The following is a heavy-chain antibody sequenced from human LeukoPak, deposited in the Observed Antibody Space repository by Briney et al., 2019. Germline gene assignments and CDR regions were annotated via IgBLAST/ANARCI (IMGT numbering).Heavy chain of an antibody. CDR3: AKEDRDLYYFDY. V-gene: IGHV3-48*02. D-gene: IGHD3-22*01. CDR2: ITASGTAM. J-gene: IGHJ4*02. Sequence: GGSLRLSCAASGFTFSSYSMNWVRQAPGKGLEWVSHITASGTAMFYADSVKGRFTISRDNAKNSLYLQMNSLRDEDTAVYYCAKEDRDLYYFDYWGQGTLVTVSS. CDR1: GFTFSSYS.